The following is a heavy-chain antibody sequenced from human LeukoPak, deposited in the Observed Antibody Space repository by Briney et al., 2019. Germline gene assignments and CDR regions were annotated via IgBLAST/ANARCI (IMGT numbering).Heavy chain of an antibody. D-gene: IGHD5-18*01. V-gene: IGHV4-38-2*01. Sequence: PSETPSLTCAVSGYSISSGYYWGWIRQPPGKGLEWIGSIYHSGSTYYNPSLKSRVTISVDTSKNQFSLKLSSVTAADTAVYYSARLYYSYGIMDFDYWGQGTLVTVSS. CDR2: IYHSGST. J-gene: IGHJ4*02. CDR1: GYSISSGYY. CDR3: ARLYYSYGIMDFDY.